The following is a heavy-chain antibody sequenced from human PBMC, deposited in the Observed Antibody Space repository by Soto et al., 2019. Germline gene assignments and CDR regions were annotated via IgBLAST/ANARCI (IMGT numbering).Heavy chain of an antibody. CDR1: GYSFTSYW. V-gene: IGHV5-51*01. Sequence: GESLKISCKGSGYSFTSYWIGWVRQMPGKGLEWMGIIYPGDSDTRYSPSFQGQVTISADKSISTAYLQWSSLKASDTAMYYCARHSGEYSGYDGLPDNYFDYWGQGTLVTVSS. J-gene: IGHJ4*02. D-gene: IGHD5-12*01. CDR3: ARHSGEYSGYDGLPDNYFDY. CDR2: IYPGDSDT.